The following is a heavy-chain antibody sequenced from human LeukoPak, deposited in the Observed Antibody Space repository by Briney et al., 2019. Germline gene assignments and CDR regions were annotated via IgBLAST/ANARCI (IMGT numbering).Heavy chain of an antibody. Sequence: AGGSLRLSCAASGFTVSSNYMSWVRQAPGKGLEWVSVIYSGGSTYYADSVKGRFTISRDNSKNTLYLQMNSLRAEDTAVYYCASGPATFGGVLDYWGQGTLVTVSS. CDR3: ASGPATFGGVLDY. CDR2: IYSGGST. J-gene: IGHJ4*02. V-gene: IGHV3-53*01. CDR1: GFTVSSNY. D-gene: IGHD3-16*01.